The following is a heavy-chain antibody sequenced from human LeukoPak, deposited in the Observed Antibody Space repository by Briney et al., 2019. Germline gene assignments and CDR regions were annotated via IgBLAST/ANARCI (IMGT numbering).Heavy chain of an antibody. J-gene: IGHJ4*02. CDR1: GGSISSRNW. CDR2: IYYSGST. Sequence: PSETLSLTCAVSGGSISSRNWWSWVRQPPGKGLEWIGEIYYSGSTNYNPSLKSRVTISVDKSKNQFSLKVTSVTAADTAVYYCAREVGSPGRYYWGQGTLVTVSS. CDR3: AREVGSPGRYY. V-gene: IGHV4-4*02. D-gene: IGHD3-9*01.